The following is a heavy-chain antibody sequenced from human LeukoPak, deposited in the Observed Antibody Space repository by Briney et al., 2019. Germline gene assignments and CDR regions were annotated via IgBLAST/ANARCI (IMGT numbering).Heavy chain of an antibody. V-gene: IGHV1-69*06. CDR2: IIPIFGTA. D-gene: IGHD6-13*01. J-gene: IGHJ6*04. CDR3: ASHSGVPTAAGTGYYYYGMDV. CDR1: GGTFSSYA. Sequence: SVKVSCKASGGTFSSYAISWVRQAPGQGLEWMGGIIPIFGTANYAQKFQGRVTITADKSTSTAYMELRSLRSEDTAVYYCASHSGVPTAAGTGYYYYGMDVWGKGTTVTVSS.